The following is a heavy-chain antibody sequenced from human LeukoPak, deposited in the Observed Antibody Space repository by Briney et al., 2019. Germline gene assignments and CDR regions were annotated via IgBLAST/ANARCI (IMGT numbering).Heavy chain of an antibody. J-gene: IGHJ5*02. CDR3: ANLLWFGESTYNWFDP. V-gene: IGHV4-34*08. CDR2: INHSGST. Sequence: SETLSLTCAVYGGTFSGYYCSSIRQPPGKGLEWIGEINHSGSTNYNPSLKSRVTISVDTSKNQFSLKLSSVTAADTAVYYCANLLWFGESTYNWFDPWGQGTLVTVSS. D-gene: IGHD3-10*01. CDR1: GGTFSGYY.